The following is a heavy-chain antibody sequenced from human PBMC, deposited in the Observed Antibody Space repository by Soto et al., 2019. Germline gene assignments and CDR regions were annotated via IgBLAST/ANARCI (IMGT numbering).Heavy chain of an antibody. CDR3: AKDPQSSSRSGHFDY. V-gene: IGHV3-9*01. CDR2: IRWNSGSI. Sequence: EVQLVESGGGLVQPGRSLRLSCAASGFTFDDYAMHWVRQAPGKGLEWVSGIRWNSGSIGYADSVKGRFTISRDNAKNFLDLSMYSLSAEDPALYYCAKDPQSSSRSGHFDYWGQGTLVSVSS. D-gene: IGHD6-13*01. J-gene: IGHJ4*02. CDR1: GFTFDDYA.